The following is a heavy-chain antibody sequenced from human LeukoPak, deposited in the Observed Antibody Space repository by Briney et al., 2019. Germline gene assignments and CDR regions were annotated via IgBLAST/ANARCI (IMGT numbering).Heavy chain of an antibody. Sequence: GASVKVSCKASGYTFTSYDINWVRQATGQGLEWMGWMNPNSGNTGYAQKFQGRVTMTRNTSISTAYMELSSLRSEDTAVYYCARGPPTYTAMVTGDAFDIWGQGTMVTVSS. J-gene: IGHJ3*02. D-gene: IGHD5-18*01. V-gene: IGHV1-8*01. CDR3: ARGPPTYTAMVTGDAFDI. CDR2: MNPNSGNT. CDR1: GYTFTSYD.